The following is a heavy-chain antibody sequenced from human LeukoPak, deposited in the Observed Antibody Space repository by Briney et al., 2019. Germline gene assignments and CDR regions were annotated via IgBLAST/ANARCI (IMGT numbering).Heavy chain of an antibody. V-gene: IGHV3-48*03. CDR2: ISSSGSTI. CDR3: AKDLAMTPSDY. J-gene: IGHJ4*02. Sequence: PGGSLRLSCAASGFTFSSYEMNWVRQAPGKGLEWVSYISSSGSTIYYADSVKGRFTISRDNSKNTLYLQMNSLRAEDTAVYYCAKDLAMTPSDYWGQGTLVTVSS. CDR1: GFTFSSYE. D-gene: IGHD2-2*01.